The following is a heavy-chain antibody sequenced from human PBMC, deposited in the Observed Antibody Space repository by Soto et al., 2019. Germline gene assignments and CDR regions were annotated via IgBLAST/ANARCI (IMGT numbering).Heavy chain of an antibody. CDR1: GDSISTYY. D-gene: IGHD2-21*01. CDR2: VYYSGST. V-gene: IGHV4-59*01. CDR3: ARTRMIESWIDY. J-gene: IGHJ4*01. Sequence: ALETLSLTCDVSGDSISTYYWSWIRQPPGKGLEWIGYVYYSGSTLYNPSLESRVTLSIDMSKKQVSLKLNSVIAADTAVYYCARTRMIESWIDYWGHGTLVTVSS.